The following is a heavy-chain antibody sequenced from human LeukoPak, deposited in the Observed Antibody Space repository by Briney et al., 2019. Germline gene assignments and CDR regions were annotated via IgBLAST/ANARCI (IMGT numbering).Heavy chain of an antibody. V-gene: IGHV3-30*01. CDR3: ARGISSSWNIHYYMDV. CDR1: GFTFSSYA. CDR2: ISYDGSNK. D-gene: IGHD6-13*01. J-gene: IGHJ6*03. Sequence: GRSLRLSCAASGFTFSSYAMHWVRQAPGKGLEWVAVISYDGSNKYYADSVKGRFTISRDNSKNTLYLQMNSLRAEDRAVYYCARGISSSWNIHYYMDVWGKGTTVTVSS.